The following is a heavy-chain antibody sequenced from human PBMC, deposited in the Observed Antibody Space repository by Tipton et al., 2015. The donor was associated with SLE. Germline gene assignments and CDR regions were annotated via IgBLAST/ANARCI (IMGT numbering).Heavy chain of an antibody. CDR3: ARGGSVVGAFTGAAGAFDI. J-gene: IGHJ3*02. CDR1: GYSFTSYW. D-gene: IGHD1-26*01. Sequence: QLVQSGAEVKKPGESLRISCKGSGYSFTSYWISWVRQAPGQGLEWMGRINPNSGGTNYAQKFQGRVTMTRDTSISTAYMELSRLRSDDTAVYYCARGGSVVGAFTGAAGAFDIWGQGTMVTVSS. V-gene: IGHV1-2*06. CDR2: INPNSGGT.